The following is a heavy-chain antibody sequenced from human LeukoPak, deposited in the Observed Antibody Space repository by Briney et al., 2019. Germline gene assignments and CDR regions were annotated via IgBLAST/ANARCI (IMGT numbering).Heavy chain of an antibody. CDR3: ARHVRGSYKFFDY. CDR1: GGSISSYY. J-gene: IGHJ4*02. CDR2: IYCSGST. D-gene: IGHD1-26*01. V-gene: IGHV4-59*08. Sequence: SETLSLTCTVSGGSISSYYWSWIRQPPGKGLEWIGYIYCSGSTNYNPSLKSRVTISVDTSKNQFSLKLSSATAADTAVYYCARHVRGSYKFFDYWGQGTLVTVSS.